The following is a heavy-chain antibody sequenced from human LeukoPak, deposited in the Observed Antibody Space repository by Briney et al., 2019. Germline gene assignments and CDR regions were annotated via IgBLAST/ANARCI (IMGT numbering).Heavy chain of an antibody. Sequence: GGSLRLSCVGSGFTFSNLLMHWVRQGPTGGLMWVSRISVDERTTSYADSVKGRFTVSRDNAKNTFYLQMNSLRAEDTAVYYCARRRPGFFAFDLWGQGTTVTVSS. CDR1: GFTFSNLL. CDR3: ARRRPGFFAFDL. V-gene: IGHV3-74*01. J-gene: IGHJ3*01. CDR2: ISVDERTT.